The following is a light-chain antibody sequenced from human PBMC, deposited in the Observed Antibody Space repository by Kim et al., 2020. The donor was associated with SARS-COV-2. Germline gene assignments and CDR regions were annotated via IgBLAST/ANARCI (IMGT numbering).Light chain of an antibody. V-gene: IGLV3-21*04. CDR2: YDS. CDR1: NIGSKS. Sequence: SYELTQPPSVSVAPGKTARITCGGDNIGSKSVHWYQQKPGQGPVMVVSYDSDRPSGIPERFSGSNSGNTATLIIGRVEAGDEADYYCQVWDNTSDQVVFGGGTQLTVL. J-gene: IGLJ2*01. CDR3: QVWDNTSDQVV.